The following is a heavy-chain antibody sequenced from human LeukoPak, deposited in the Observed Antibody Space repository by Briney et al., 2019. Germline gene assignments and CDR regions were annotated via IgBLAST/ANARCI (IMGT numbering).Heavy chain of an antibody. CDR2: ISGSGGST. Sequence: GGFLRLSCAASGFTFSSYAMSWVRQAPGKGLEWVSAISGSGGSTYYADSVKGRFTISRDNSKNTLYLQMNSLRAEDTAVYYCAKDQGYYDSSGPPTWGQGTLVTVSS. J-gene: IGHJ5*02. V-gene: IGHV3-23*01. CDR3: AKDQGYYDSSGPPT. D-gene: IGHD3-22*01. CDR1: GFTFSSYA.